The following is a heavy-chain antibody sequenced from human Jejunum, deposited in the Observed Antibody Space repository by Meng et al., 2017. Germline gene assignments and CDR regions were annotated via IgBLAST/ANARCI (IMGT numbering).Heavy chain of an antibody. V-gene: IGHV1-2*06. D-gene: IGHD3-22*01. CDR1: GYTFLDSQ. CDR2: INPDSGDT. CDR3: ARDYDVYDNFQPLDD. J-gene: IGHJ4*02. Sequence: QVQLVQSGTEVREPGASVKVLCKASGYTFLDSQIHWVRQAPGQGLEWMGRINPDSGDTNYAQKFQGRVTMTRDTSINTAYMELDRLRSDDTAMYYCARDYDVYDNFQPLDDWGQGTLVTVSS.